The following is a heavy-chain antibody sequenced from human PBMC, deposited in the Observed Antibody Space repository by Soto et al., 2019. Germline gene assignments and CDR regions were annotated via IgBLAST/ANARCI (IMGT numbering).Heavy chain of an antibody. CDR3: ANVSRKGSAIDFDS. V-gene: IGHV1-8*01. Sequence: QVQLVQSGAELKKPGASVKVSCKASGYTFSNYDMNWVRQATGQGPEWIGWVNPNNGDTGYAQKFQGRVTLTTDISTTTAYMELTILRSEDTAIYSCANVSRKGSAIDFDSWRQGTLLTVSS. CDR1: GYTFSNYD. J-gene: IGHJ4*02. CDR2: VNPNNGDT. D-gene: IGHD3-10*01.